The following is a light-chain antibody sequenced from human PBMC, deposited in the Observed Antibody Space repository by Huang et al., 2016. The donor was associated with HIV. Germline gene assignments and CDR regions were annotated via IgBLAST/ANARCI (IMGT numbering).Light chain of an antibody. J-gene: IGKJ5*01. CDR2: DAS. CDR3: QQHSYWSIT. Sequence: DIVLTQSPATLSLSPGERATVSCRASQSVSTFLAWYQHKPGQAPRLLIFDASNRASGVPARFSGTGSGTDFTFTISSLEPSDVAVYYCQQHSYWSITFGRGTRLEI. CDR1: QSVSTF. V-gene: IGKV3-11*01.